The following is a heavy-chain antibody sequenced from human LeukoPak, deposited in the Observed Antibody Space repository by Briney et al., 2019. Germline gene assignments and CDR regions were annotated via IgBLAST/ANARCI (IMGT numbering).Heavy chain of an antibody. CDR2: ISAYNGNT. D-gene: IGHD2-2*02. J-gene: IGHJ4*02. Sequence: ASVKVSCKASGYTFTSYGISWVRQAPGQGLEWMGWISAYNGNTNYAQTLQGRVTMTTDTSTSTAYMELRSLRSDDTAVYYCATEPLGYCSSTSCYTGWGQGTLATVSS. CDR3: ATEPLGYCSSTSCYTG. CDR1: GYTFTSYG. V-gene: IGHV1-18*01.